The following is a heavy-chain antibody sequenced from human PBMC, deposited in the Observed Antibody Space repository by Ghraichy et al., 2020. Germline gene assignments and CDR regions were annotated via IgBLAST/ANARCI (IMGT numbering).Heavy chain of an antibody. V-gene: IGHV4-31*03. D-gene: IGHD4-23*01. CDR3: ARYGGNPLDYYGMDV. J-gene: IGHJ6*02. CDR2: IYYSGST. Sequence: SETLSLTCTVSGGSISSGGYYWSWIRQHPGKGLEWIGYIYYSGSTYYNPSLKSRVTISVDTSKNQFSLKLSPVTAADTAVYYCARYGGNPLDYYGMDVWGQGTTVTVSS. CDR1: GGSISSGGYY.